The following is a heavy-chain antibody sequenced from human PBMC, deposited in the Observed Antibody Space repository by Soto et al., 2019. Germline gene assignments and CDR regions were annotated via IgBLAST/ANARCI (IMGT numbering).Heavy chain of an antibody. CDR1: GFTFSSYA. D-gene: IGHD5-18*01. Sequence: GGSLRLSCAASGFTFSSYAMSWVRQAPGKGLEWVSAISGSGGSTYYADSVKGRFTISRDNSKNTLYLQMNSLRAEDTAVYYCAKIGRERRGYGPGARFTRDYWGQGTLVTVSS. CDR2: ISGSGGST. V-gene: IGHV3-23*01. CDR3: AKIGRERRGYGPGARFTRDY. J-gene: IGHJ4*01.